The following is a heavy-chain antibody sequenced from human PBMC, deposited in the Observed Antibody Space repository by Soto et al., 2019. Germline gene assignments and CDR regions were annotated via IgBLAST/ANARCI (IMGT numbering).Heavy chain of an antibody. V-gene: IGHV3-23*01. CDR3: GRARYLLVDQPLYFEY. Sequence: EVQLLESGGGLVRPGGSLRLSCAASGFTFKNYAMGWIRQAPGKGLEWISVISFGGTITLYADSAKGRFTISRDFSNNTLSLQMSSLRADDTAVYYCGRARYLLVDQPLYFEYWGQGTLVTVSS. CDR2: ISFGGTIT. D-gene: IGHD2-15*01. CDR1: GFTFKNYA. J-gene: IGHJ4*02.